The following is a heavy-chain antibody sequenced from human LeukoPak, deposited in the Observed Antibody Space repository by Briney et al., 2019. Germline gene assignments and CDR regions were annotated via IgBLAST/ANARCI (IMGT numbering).Heavy chain of an antibody. CDR2: IIPIFGTA. D-gene: IGHD5-12*01. CDR3: ASRGYSGYDYYYYYMDV. J-gene: IGHJ6*03. V-gene: IGHV1-69*13. CDR1: GGTFSSYA. Sequence: ASVKVSCKASGGTFSSYAISRVRQAPGQGLEWMGGIIPIFGTANYAQKFQGRVTITADESTSTAYMELSSLRSEDTAVYYCASRGYSGYDYYYYYMDVWGKGTTVTISS.